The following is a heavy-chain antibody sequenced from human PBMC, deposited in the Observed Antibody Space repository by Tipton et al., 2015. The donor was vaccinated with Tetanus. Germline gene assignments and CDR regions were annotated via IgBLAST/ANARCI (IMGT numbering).Heavy chain of an antibody. D-gene: IGHD4-17*01. CDR2: IYYSGST. Sequence: TLSLTCTVSGGSISSYYWGWIRQPPGKGLEWIGYIYYSGSTNYNPSLKSRVTISVDTSKNQFSLKLSSVTAADTAVYYCARRLRTYWYFDLWGRGTLVTVSS. CDR3: ARRLRTYWYFDL. J-gene: IGHJ2*01. CDR1: GGSISSYY. V-gene: IGHV4-59*01.